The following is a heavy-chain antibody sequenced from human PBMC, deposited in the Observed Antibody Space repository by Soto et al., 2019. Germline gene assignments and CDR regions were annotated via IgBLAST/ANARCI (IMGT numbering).Heavy chain of an antibody. CDR3: ARDLPLQDANTGGFDY. CDR2: ISYDGSNK. V-gene: IGHV3-30-3*01. CDR1: GFTFSSYA. D-gene: IGHD1-1*01. Sequence: QVQLVESGGGVVQPGRSLRLSCAASGFTFSSYAMHWVRQAPGKGLEWVAVISYDGSNKYYADSVKCRFTISRDNSQNTLYLQMTSLSAEDTAVYYCARDLPLQDANTGGFDYWGQGTLVTVSS. J-gene: IGHJ4*02.